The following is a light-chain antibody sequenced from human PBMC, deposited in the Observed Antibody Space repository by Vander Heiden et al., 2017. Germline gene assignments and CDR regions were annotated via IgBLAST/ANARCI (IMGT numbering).Light chain of an antibody. CDR3: SSYAGSHNV. V-gene: IGLV2-8*01. Sequence: QSALTQPPSAPGSPGQSVTISCTGTSSDVGGYHYVSWYQQHPGKAPKLIIYEVTKRPSGVPDRFSGSKSGNTASLTVSGLQAEDEADYYCSSYAGSHNVFGTGTKVTVL. J-gene: IGLJ1*01. CDR2: EVT. CDR1: SSDVGGYHY.